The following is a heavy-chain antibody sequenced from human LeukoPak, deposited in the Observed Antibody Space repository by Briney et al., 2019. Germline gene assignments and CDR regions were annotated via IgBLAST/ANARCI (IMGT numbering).Heavy chain of an antibody. V-gene: IGHV6-1*01. CDR3: ARGGQGDGYSADEAFDF. CDR1: GDSVSGNSTA. D-gene: IGHD5-24*01. Sequence: SQTLSLTCAISGDSVSGNSTAYHWIRQSPSRGLEWLGRTYYRSKWYNDYAVSVKSRITINPDTSKNQLSLQLNSVTPDDTAVYYCARGGQGDGYSADEAFDFWGQGTMVTVSS. CDR2: TYYRSKWYN. J-gene: IGHJ3*01.